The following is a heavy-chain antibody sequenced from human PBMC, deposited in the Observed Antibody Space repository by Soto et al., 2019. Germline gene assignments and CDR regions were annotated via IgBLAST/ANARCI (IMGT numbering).Heavy chain of an antibody. CDR2: ISAADGNE. CDR1: GYTFTSYA. V-gene: IGHV1-3*01. D-gene: IGHD2-2*01. J-gene: IGHJ6*02. Sequence: QVQLVQSGAEVKKPGASVKVTCKASGYTFTSYAIHWVRQAPGHGLEWMGFISAADGNEKYSQDFQGRVTFNRGTSASAASMELSSLLSADTAIYYCATSSTRDWADYFFGLDVWGQGTTVTVSS. CDR3: ATSSTRDWADYFFGLDV.